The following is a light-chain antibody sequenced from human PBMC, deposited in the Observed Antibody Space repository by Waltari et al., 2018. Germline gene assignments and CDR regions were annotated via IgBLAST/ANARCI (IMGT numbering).Light chain of an antibody. V-gene: IGLV2-23*01. Sequence: QSALTQPASVTGSPGQSITISCTRTSSNVGIYNLVSWYQQHPGKAPQVMIYDENTRPSGVSDRFSGSKSGNTASLTISGVQAEDEADYYCCSYAGSYTWVFGGGTKLTVL. CDR3: CSYAGSYTWV. CDR2: DEN. J-gene: IGLJ3*02. CDR1: SSNVGIYNL.